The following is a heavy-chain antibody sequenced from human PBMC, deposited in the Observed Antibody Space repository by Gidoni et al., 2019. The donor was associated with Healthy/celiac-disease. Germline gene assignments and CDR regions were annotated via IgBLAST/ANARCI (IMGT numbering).Heavy chain of an antibody. CDR2: IRVYNGNT. V-gene: IGHV1-18*01. CDR1: GYTFTSYG. Sequence: QVQLVQSGAEVKKPGASVKVSCRDSGYTFTSYGISWVRQAPGQGLEWMGWIRVYNGNTNYAQKLQGRVTMTTDTSTSTAYMEVRNLTSDDTAVYYCARVPIRSGSYPASLGYWGQGTLVTVSS. D-gene: IGHD1-26*01. J-gene: IGHJ4*02. CDR3: ARVPIRSGSYPASLGY.